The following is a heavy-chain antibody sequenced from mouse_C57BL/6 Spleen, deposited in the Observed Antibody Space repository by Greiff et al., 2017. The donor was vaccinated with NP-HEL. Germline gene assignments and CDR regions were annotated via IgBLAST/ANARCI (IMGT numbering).Heavy chain of an antibody. CDR3: ERGGDGYYFAY. CDR1: GYAFSSYW. V-gene: IGHV1-80*01. D-gene: IGHD2-3*01. Sequence: QVQLQQSGAELVKPGASVKISCKASGYAFSSYWMNWVKQRPGKGLEWIGQIYPGDGDTNYNGKFKGKATLTADKSSSTAYMQLSSLTSEDSAVYFCERGGDGYYFAYWGQGTLVTVSA. CDR2: IYPGDGDT. J-gene: IGHJ3*01.